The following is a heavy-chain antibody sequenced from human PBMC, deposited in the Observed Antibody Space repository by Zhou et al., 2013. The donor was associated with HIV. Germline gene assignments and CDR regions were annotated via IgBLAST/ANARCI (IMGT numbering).Heavy chain of an antibody. CDR2: IIPIFGTA. CDR1: GGNFSTDG. V-gene: IGHV1-69*05. D-gene: IGHD1-1*01. Sequence: QVQLVQSGAEVKKPGSSVKVSCKASGGNFSTDGISWVRQAPGQGLEWMGGIIPIFGTANYARKFQGRVSIRTDISTNTAYMELSSLRSEDTAVYFCARGEGRITIGRTVPFHFYYMDVWGKGTTVTVSS. CDR3: ARGEGRITIGRTVPFHFYYMDV. J-gene: IGHJ6*03.